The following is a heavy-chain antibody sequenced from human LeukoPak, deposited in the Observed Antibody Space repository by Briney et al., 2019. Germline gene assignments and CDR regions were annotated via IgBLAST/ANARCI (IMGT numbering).Heavy chain of an antibody. CDR3: AREVGSQYYGSGSYSAAHFDH. CDR1: GGSISSYY. CDR2: IYDTGTT. J-gene: IGHJ4*02. V-gene: IGHV4-59*01. D-gene: IGHD3-10*01. Sequence: MPSETLSLTCTVSGGSISSYYWSWLRQSPGKGLEWIGYIYDTGTTNYNPSLSSRVTISVDTSRNQFSLKLNSLTAADTAVYYCAREVGSQYYGSGSYSAAHFDHWGQGTLVTVSS.